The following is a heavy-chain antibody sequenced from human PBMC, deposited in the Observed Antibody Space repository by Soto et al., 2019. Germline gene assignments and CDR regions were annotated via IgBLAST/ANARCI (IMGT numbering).Heavy chain of an antibody. V-gene: IGHV3-30*03. CDR2: ISRDGGTK. D-gene: IGHD2-8*02. CDR3: TGEVASGY. J-gene: IGHJ4*02. CDR1: GFTVRTYG. Sequence: QVQLVESGGGVVQPGRSLRLSCAVSGFTVRTYGMHWVRQAPGKGLEWVAVISRDGGTKYYADSVKGRFTISRDKSRNTLFLEMNSLRGDDMAVYYCTGEVASGYWGQGTLVTVSS.